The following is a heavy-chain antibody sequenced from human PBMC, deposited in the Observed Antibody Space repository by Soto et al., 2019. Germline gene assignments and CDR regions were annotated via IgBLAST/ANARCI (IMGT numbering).Heavy chain of an antibody. CDR2: IYHSGST. J-gene: IGHJ3*02. CDR3: ASGYCSGGSCYPPYGYAFDI. Sequence: QVQLQESGPGLVKPSETLSLTCAVSGYSISSGYYWGWIRQPPGKGLEWIGSIYHSGSTYYNPSLKSRVTISVDTSKNQFSLKLSSVTAADTAVYYCASGYCSGGSCYPPYGYAFDIWGQGTMVTVSS. CDR1: GYSISSGYY. D-gene: IGHD2-15*01. V-gene: IGHV4-38-2*01.